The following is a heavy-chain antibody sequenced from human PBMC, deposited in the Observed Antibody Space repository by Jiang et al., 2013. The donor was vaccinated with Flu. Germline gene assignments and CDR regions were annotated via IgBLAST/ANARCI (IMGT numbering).Heavy chain of an antibody. CDR3: ARDVVYYDSSGYPHHYFDY. V-gene: IGHV4-39*07. CDR1: GGSISSSSYF. Sequence: LLKPSETLSLTCTVSGGSISSSSYFWGWIRQPPGKGLEWIGNIYYSGSTNYNPSLKSRVTISVDTSKNQFSLKLRSVTAADTAVYYCARDVVYYDSSGYPHHYFDYWGQGILVTVSS. D-gene: IGHD3-22*01. CDR2: IYYSGST. J-gene: IGHJ4*02.